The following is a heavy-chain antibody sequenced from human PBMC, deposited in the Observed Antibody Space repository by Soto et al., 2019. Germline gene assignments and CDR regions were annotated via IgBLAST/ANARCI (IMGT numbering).Heavy chain of an antibody. CDR1: GGSFSGYY. Sequence: PSETLSLTCAVYGGSFSGYYWSWIRQPQGKGMEWIGEINHSGSTNYNPSLKSRVTISVDTSKNQFSLKLSSVTAADTAVYYCARFPPRGHYDFWSRRRYYYYGMDVWGQGTTVTVSS. D-gene: IGHD3-3*01. CDR3: ARFPPRGHYDFWSRRRYYYYGMDV. V-gene: IGHV4-34*01. J-gene: IGHJ6*02. CDR2: INHSGST.